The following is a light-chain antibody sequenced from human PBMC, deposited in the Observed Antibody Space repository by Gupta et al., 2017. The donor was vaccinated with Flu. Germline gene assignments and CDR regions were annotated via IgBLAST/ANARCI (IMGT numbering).Light chain of an antibody. CDR3: QHAFSPPRT. CDR2: AGS. V-gene: IGKV1-39*01. J-gene: IGKJ2*01. Sequence: DIQMTPSPSSLSASVGDRVEIACRASQSITNYLNWYQQKPGKAPQLLIFAGSRLQSGVPSRFSGSGFGTDFTLTISDVQPDDFATYYCQHAFSPPRTFGPGTKLDIQ. CDR1: QSITNY.